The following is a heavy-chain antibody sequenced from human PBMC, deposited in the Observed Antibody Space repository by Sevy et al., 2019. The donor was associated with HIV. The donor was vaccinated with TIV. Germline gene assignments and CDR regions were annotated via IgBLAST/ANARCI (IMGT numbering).Heavy chain of an antibody. V-gene: IGHV3-33*01. J-gene: IGHJ4*02. Sequence: GGSLRLSCAASEFTFSTYGMHWVRQAPGKGLEWVAVIWIDGSNTYYADSVKGRFTISRDIGKNTLHVQMNSLRAEDTAAYYCARALEFYDYGDYGPAFMPDYWGQGALVTVSS. CDR1: EFTFSTYG. D-gene: IGHD4-17*01. CDR3: ARALEFYDYGDYGPAFMPDY. CDR2: IWIDGSNT.